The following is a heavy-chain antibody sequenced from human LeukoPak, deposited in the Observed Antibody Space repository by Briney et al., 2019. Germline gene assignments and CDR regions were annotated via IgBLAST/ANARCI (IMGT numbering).Heavy chain of an antibody. D-gene: IGHD2-21*02. CDR1: GFTFSDYA. Sequence: GGSLRLSCSASGFTFSDYAMRWVRQAPGKGLEYISAISSDGDRTYFTDSVKGRFTISRDNSKNMLYLQMNSLRAEDTALYYCAKXADEXTGDXYCFDYWGQGTLVTVSS. CDR2: ISSDGDRT. CDR3: AKXADEXTGDXYCFDY. V-gene: IGHV3-64D*06. J-gene: IGHJ4*02.